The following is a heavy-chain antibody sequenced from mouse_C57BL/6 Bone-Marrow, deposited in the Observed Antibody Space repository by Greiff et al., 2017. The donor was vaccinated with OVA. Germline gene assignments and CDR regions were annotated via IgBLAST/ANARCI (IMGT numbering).Heavy chain of an antibody. J-gene: IGHJ2*01. Sequence: VKLQQPGAELVRPGSSVKLSCKASGYTFTSYWMHWVKQRPIQGLEWIGNIDPSDSETHYNQKFKDKATLTVDKSSSTAYMQLSSLTSEDSALYYCARMYSKYYFDYWGQGTTLTVSS. CDR2: IDPSDSET. CDR3: ARMYSKYYFDY. D-gene: IGHD2-5*01. CDR1: GYTFTSYW. V-gene: IGHV1-52*01.